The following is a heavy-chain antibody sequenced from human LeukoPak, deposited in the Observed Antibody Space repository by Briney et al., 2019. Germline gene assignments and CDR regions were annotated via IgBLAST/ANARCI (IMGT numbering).Heavy chain of an antibody. Sequence: AGGSLRLSCAASGFTFSRYWMSWVRQVPRKGLEWVANIKQDGGEIYYVDSVKGRFTISRDNAKNSLYLQMNSLRAEDTAMYYCAKDTGYNYGAFDYWGQGTLVTVSS. CDR1: GFTFSRYW. CDR3: AKDTGYNYGAFDY. J-gene: IGHJ4*02. V-gene: IGHV3-7*01. CDR2: IKQDGGEI. D-gene: IGHD5-18*01.